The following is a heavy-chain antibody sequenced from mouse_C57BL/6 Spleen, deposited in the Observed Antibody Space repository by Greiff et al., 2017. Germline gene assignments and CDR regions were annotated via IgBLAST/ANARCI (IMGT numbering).Heavy chain of an antibody. Sequence: QVQLKQSGPELVKPGASVKISCKASGYAFSSSWMNWVKQRPGKGLEWIGRIYPGDGDTNYNGKFKGKATLTADKSSSTAYMQLSILTSEDSAVYFCASGYYGSTWYFDVWGTGTTVTVSS. CDR3: ASGYYGSTWYFDV. D-gene: IGHD1-1*01. J-gene: IGHJ1*03. V-gene: IGHV1-82*01. CDR1: GYAFSSSW. CDR2: IYPGDGDT.